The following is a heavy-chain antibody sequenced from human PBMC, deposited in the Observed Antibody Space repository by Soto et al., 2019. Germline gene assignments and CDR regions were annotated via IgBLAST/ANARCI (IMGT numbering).Heavy chain of an antibody. CDR3: ARVADYYGSGSPYNYYYMDV. D-gene: IGHD3-10*01. Sequence: SETLSLTCTVSGASLYSGGNSWTWIRQRPGKGLEWIGYIYYSGSTYYNPSLKSRVTILVDTSKNQFSLKVSSVTAADTAVYYCARVADYYGSGSPYNYYYMDVWGNGTTVTASS. J-gene: IGHJ6*03. V-gene: IGHV4-31*03. CDR2: IYYSGST. CDR1: GASLYSGGNS.